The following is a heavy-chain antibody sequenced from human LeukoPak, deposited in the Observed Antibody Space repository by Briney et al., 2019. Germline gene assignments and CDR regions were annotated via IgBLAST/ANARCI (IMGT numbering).Heavy chain of an antibody. V-gene: IGHV3-30-3*01. CDR3: ARDPSSGSYPGSFDY. CDR1: GFTLSSYA. CDR2: ISYDGSNI. Sequence: GGSLRLSCAASGFTLSSYAVHWVRQAPGKGLEWVAVISYDGSNIYYADSVKGRFTISRDNSKNTLYLQMNSLRAEDTAVYYCARDPSSGSYPGSFDYWGQGTLVTVSS. D-gene: IGHD1-26*01. J-gene: IGHJ4*02.